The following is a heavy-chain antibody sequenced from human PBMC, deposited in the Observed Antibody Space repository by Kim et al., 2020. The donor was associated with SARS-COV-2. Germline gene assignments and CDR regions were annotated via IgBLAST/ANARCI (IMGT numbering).Heavy chain of an antibody. CDR3: ARAHTQYCSSTSCYDMDV. D-gene: IGHD2-2*01. Sequence: SVKVSCKASGGTFSSYAISWVRQAPGQGLEWMGGIIPIFGTANYAQKFQGRVTITADESTSTAYMELSSLRSEDTAVYYCARAHTQYCSSTSCYDMDVWGQGTTVTVSS. J-gene: IGHJ6*02. V-gene: IGHV1-69*13. CDR1: GGTFSSYA. CDR2: IIPIFGTA.